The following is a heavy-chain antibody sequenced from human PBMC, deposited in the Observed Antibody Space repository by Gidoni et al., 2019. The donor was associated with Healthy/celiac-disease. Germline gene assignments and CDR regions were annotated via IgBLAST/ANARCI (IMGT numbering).Heavy chain of an antibody. D-gene: IGHD3-10*01. CDR3: ARLGDGVQGAPYWYFDL. J-gene: IGHJ2*01. CDR1: GYSFPSYW. CDR2: IYPVDSDT. Sequence: EVQLVQSGAEVQKPGESLKISCTGSGYSFPSYWSGWVRQMPGNGLEWMGIIYPVDSDTRYSPSFKGQVTISADKSISTAYLQGSSLKASDTAMYYCARLGDGVQGAPYWYFDLWGRGTLVTVSS. V-gene: IGHV5-51*01.